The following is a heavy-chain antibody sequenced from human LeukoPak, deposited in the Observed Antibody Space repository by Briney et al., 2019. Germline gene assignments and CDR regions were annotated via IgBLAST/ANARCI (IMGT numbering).Heavy chain of an antibody. V-gene: IGHV3-30*04. CDR3: ARENYCGGDCGHFDY. Sequence: PGGSPRLSCAASGFTFSSYAMHWVRQAPGKGLEWVAVISYDGSNKYYADSVKGRFTISRDNSKNTLYLQMNSLRAEDTAVYYCARENYCGGDCGHFDYWGQGTLVTVSS. J-gene: IGHJ4*02. D-gene: IGHD2-21*02. CDR2: ISYDGSNK. CDR1: GFTFSSYA.